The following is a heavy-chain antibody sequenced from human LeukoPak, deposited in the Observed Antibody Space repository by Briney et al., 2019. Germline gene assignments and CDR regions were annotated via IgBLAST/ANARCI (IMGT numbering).Heavy chain of an antibody. D-gene: IGHD5-24*01. Sequence: PSETLSLTCTVSGGSISSGGYYWSWIRQHPGKGLEWIGYIYYSGSTYYNPSLKSRVTISVDTSKNQFSLKLSSVTAADTAVYYCARARDEMATPFDYWGQGTLVTVSS. CDR1: GGSISSGGYY. CDR2: IYYSGST. CDR3: ARARDEMATPFDY. V-gene: IGHV4-30-4*08. J-gene: IGHJ4*02.